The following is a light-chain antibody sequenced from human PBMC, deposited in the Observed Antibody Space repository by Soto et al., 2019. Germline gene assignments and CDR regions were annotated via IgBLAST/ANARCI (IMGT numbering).Light chain of an antibody. V-gene: IGKV1-17*01. CDR2: AAS. CDR1: QDIRNE. Sequence: DIQMTQSPSSLSASVGDSVTITCRESQDIRNELVWHQQKPGKAPKRLIYAASNLQSGVPSRFSGSGSGTEFTLTISSLQPDDFATYYCQHHSSYPITFGQGTRLEIK. J-gene: IGKJ5*01. CDR3: QHHSSYPIT.